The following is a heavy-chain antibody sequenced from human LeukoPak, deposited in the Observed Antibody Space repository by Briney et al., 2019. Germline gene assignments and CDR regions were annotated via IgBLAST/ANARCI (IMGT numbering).Heavy chain of an antibody. J-gene: IGHJ4*02. CDR2: VFDSGGT. CDR3: ARGYSSSWNYFDY. CDR1: GGSISNSW. D-gene: IGHD6-13*01. V-gene: IGHV4-59*01. Sequence: PSETLSLTCTVSGGSISNSWWSWIRQPPGKGLEWIGYVFDSGGTNYNTSLKSRVTISVDTSKKQFSLKLSSVTAADTAVYYCARGYSSSWNYFDYWGQGTLVTVSS.